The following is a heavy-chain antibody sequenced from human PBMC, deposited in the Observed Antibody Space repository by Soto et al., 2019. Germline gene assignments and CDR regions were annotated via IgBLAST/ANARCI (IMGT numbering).Heavy chain of an antibody. Sequence: QVQLQQWGAGLLKPSETLSLTCAVYGGSFSGYYWSWIRQPPGKGLEWIGEINHSGSTNYNPSLKSRVTISVDTSKNQFSLKLSSVTAADTAVYYCARGPLIVGATSRWFDPWGQGTLVTVSS. V-gene: IGHV4-34*01. CDR1: GGSFSGYY. CDR3: ARGPLIVGATSRWFDP. D-gene: IGHD1-26*01. J-gene: IGHJ5*02. CDR2: INHSGST.